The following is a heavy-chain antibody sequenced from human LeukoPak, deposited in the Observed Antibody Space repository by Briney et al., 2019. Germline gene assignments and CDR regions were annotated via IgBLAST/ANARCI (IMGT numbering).Heavy chain of an antibody. CDR1: GGSISSSNW. CDR2: IYHSGST. J-gene: IGHJ4*02. V-gene: IGHV4-4*02. Sequence: SETLSLTCAVSGGSISSSNWWSWVRQPPGKGLEWIGEIYHSGSTNYNPSLKSRVTISVDTSKNQFSLKLSSVTAADTAVYYCARVPSSGSYYVDYWGQGTLVTVSS. D-gene: IGHD1-26*01. CDR3: ARVPSSGSYYVDY.